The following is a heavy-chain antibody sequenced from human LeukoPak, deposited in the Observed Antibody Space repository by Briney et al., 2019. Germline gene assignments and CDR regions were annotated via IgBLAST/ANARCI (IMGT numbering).Heavy chain of an antibody. CDR3: ARVGYSRSWHSGSAFDI. D-gene: IGHD6-13*01. V-gene: IGHV3-48*03. CDR2: ISNSDSTI. CDR1: GFTFSSYE. J-gene: IGHJ3*02. Sequence: GGSLRLSCAASGFTFSSYEMNWVRQAPGKGLEWVSYISNSDSTIYYADSVKGRFTISRDNAQNSLYLQMNSLRAEDTAVYYCARVGYSRSWHSGSAFDIWGQGTMVTVSS.